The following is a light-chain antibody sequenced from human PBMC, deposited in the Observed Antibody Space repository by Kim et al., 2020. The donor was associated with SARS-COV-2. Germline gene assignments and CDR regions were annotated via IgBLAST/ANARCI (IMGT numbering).Light chain of an antibody. Sequence: LSPGESDTLSCRASQRVYTYLAWYQKKAGQAPSLLIYDASSRATGISARFSGSGSGTDFTLTISSLEPEDSAVYYCQQRSNGGFTFGPGTKVDIK. CDR1: QRVYTY. V-gene: IGKV3-11*01. CDR3: QQRSNGGFT. CDR2: DAS. J-gene: IGKJ3*01.